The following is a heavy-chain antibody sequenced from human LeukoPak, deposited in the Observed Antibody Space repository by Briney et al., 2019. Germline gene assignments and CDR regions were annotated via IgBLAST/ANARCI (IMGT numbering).Heavy chain of an antibody. CDR1: GYTFTSYD. J-gene: IGHJ6*03. CDR3: ARVAHVAGSGSYYAYYYYYYMDV. D-gene: IGHD3-10*01. CDR2: MNPNSGNT. V-gene: IGHV1-8*01. Sequence: ASVKVSCKASGYTFTSYDINWVRQATGQGLEWMGWMNPNSGNTGYAQKFQGRVTMTRNTSISTAYMELSSLRSEDTAVYYCARVAHVAGSGSYYAYYYYYYMDVWGKGTTVTISS.